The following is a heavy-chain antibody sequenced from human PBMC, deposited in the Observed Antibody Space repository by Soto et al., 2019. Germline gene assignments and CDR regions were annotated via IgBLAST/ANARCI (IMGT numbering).Heavy chain of an antibody. Sequence: NPXGTLSLTCTVSGGSISSGDYYWSWIRQPPGKGLEWIGYIYYSGSTYYNPSLKSRVTISVDTSKNQFSLKLSSVTAADTAVYYCARDPNPHVNWFDPWGQGTLVTVPS. CDR3: ARDPNPHVNWFDP. CDR1: GGSISSGDYY. J-gene: IGHJ5*02. V-gene: IGHV4-30-4*01. CDR2: IYYSGST.